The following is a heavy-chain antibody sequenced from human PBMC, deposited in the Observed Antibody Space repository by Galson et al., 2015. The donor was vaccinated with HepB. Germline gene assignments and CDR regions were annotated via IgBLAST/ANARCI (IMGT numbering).Heavy chain of an antibody. CDR1: GFSFSAYG. Sequence: SLRLSCAASGFSFSAYGMHWVRQAPGKGLEWVAVILYDGSNKYYADSVKGRFTISRDKSKNTLYLQMNSLRVEDTAMYYCAKDSLPQYYDILTGYYRPYLDYWGQGTLVTASS. D-gene: IGHD3-9*01. CDR2: ILYDGSNK. J-gene: IGHJ4*02. V-gene: IGHV3-30*18. CDR3: AKDSLPQYYDILTGYYRPYLDY.